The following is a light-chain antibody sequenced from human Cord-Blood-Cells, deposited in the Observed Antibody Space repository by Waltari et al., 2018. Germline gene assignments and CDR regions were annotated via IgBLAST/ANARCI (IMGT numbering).Light chain of an antibody. CDR2: DSS. V-gene: IGLV2-14*01. CDR3: SSYTSSSTYV. J-gene: IGLJ1*01. CDR1: SRDVGGYNY. Sequence: QSALTQPASVSGSPGQSITISCTGTSRDVGGYNYVSWYQQHPGKAPKLMIYDSSKRPSGVSNRFSGSKSGNTASLTISGLQAEDEADYYCSSYTSSSTYVFGTGTKVTVL.